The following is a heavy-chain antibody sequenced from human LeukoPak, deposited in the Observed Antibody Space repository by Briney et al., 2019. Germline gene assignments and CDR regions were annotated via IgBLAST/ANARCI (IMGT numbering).Heavy chain of an antibody. V-gene: IGHV3-30*02. CDR2: IRYDGSNK. D-gene: IGHD1-26*01. CDR1: GFAFSSYG. J-gene: IGHJ4*02. CDR3: ARGSYGPNFDY. Sequence: GGSLRLSCAASGFAFSSYGMHWVRQAPGKGLEWVAFIRYDGSNKYYADSVKGRFTISRDNAKNSLYLQMNSLRAEDTAVYYCARGSYGPNFDYWGQGTLVTVSS.